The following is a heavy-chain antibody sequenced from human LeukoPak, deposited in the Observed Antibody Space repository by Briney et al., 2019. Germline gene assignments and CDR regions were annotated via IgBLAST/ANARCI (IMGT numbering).Heavy chain of an antibody. CDR2: ISYDGSNK. CDR1: GFTFSSYA. Sequence: QPGRSLRLSCAASGFTFSSYAMHWVRQAPGKGLEWVAVISYDGSNKYYADSVKGRFTISRENSRNTLHLQMNSPRAEDPAVYSCAKASLRYFDWFSDYWGQGTLVSVSS. D-gene: IGHD3-9*01. V-gene: IGHV3-30*18. CDR3: AKASLRYFDWFSDY. J-gene: IGHJ4*02.